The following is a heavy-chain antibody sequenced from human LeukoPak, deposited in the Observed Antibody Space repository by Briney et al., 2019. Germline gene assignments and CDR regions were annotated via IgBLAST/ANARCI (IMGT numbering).Heavy chain of an antibody. CDR1: GFIFSSYA. V-gene: IGHV3-23*01. CDR3: ARRDYYDSSGYSPLFDY. J-gene: IGHJ4*02. D-gene: IGHD3-22*01. Sequence: GGSLRLSCAASGFIFSSYAMSWVRQAPGQGLAWVSGMSGNGGTPYYADSVKGRFTISRDNSKNTLYLQMNTLRVEDTAVYYCARRDYYDSSGYSPLFDYWGQGTLVTVSS. CDR2: MSGNGGTP.